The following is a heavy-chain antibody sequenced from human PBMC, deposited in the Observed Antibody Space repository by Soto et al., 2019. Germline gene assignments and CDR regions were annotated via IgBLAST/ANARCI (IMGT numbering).Heavy chain of an antibody. Sequence: QVQLQESGPGLVKPSETLSLTCTVSGGSVSSGSYYWSWIRQPPGKGLEWIGYIYYSGSTNYNPSPTMRVTISVDTSKNQFSLKLSSVTAADTAVYYWARLPPDYSPYYDGMDVWGQGTTVTVSS. J-gene: IGHJ6*02. CDR2: IYYSGST. CDR1: GGSVSSGSYY. CDR3: ARLPPDYSPYYDGMDV. D-gene: IGHD2-15*01. V-gene: IGHV4-61*01.